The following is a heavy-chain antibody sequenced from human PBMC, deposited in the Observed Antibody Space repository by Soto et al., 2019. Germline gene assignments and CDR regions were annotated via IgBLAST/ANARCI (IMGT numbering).Heavy chain of an antibody. CDR3: ARHGRPRAPDY. J-gene: IGHJ4*02. V-gene: IGHV4-59*08. D-gene: IGHD2-15*01. Sequence: LQPMPHSMTVACGYSSNYYWRWIRQPPGKGLEWVGYIYYSGSTNYSPSFQGQVTISADKSISTAYLQWSSLKASDTAMYYCARHGRPRAPDYWGQGTLVTVSS. CDR2: IYYSGST. CDR1: CGYSSNYY.